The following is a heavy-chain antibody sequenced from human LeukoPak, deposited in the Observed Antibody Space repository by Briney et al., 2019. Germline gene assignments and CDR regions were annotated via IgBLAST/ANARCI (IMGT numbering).Heavy chain of an antibody. J-gene: IGHJ4*02. CDR3: ASDAGNYFDH. CDR1: GFTFKSYT. D-gene: IGHD3-10*01. CDR2: ITSTSSDV. Sequence: GGSLRLSCVATGFTFKSYTMNWVRQAPGKELNWVSFITSTSSDVFYADSVKGRFTLSRDNAKNSLNLQINSLRAQDTAVYYCASDAGNYFDHWGQGSLVTVSS. V-gene: IGHV3-21*04.